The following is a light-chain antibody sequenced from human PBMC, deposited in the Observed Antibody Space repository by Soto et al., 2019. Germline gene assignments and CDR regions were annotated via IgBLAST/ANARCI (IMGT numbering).Light chain of an antibody. CDR2: AAS. Sequence: DIQMPQSPSSLSASVGDRVTITCRASQSISSYLNWYQQKPGKAPKLLIYAASSLQSGVPSRFSGSGSGTDFTLTISSLQPEDFATYYCQQSYSTPWTCGQATKVDI. CDR3: QQSYSTPWT. J-gene: IGKJ1*01. V-gene: IGKV1-39*01. CDR1: QSISSY.